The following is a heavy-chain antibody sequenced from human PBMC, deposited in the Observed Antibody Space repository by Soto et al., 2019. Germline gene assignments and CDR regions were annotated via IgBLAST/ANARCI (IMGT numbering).Heavy chain of an antibody. Sequence: QVQLQESGPGLVKPSETLSLTCTVSGGSISSYYWSWIRQPPGKGLEWIGYIYYSGSTNYNPSLKSPVTISVDTSQNPFSLRPGAVPAADTVVYYCASLWGGSVDYWGPATLVTVSS. V-gene: IGHV4-59*08. CDR1: GGSISSYY. J-gene: IGHJ4*02. CDR3: ASLWGGSVDY. CDR2: IYYSGST. D-gene: IGHD3-16*01.